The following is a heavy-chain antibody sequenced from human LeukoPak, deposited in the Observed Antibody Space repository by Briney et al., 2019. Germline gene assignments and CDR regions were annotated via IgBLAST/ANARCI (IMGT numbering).Heavy chain of an antibody. CDR1: GGSIINYY. V-gene: IGHV4-4*07. D-gene: IGHD3-22*01. CDR2: IYITGST. J-gene: IGHJ6*03. Sequence: PSETLSLTCTVSGGSIINYYWSWIRQSAGTGREWVGRIYITGSTNYNPSLQSRLSISVDTSKKQFSLRLTSVSAADTAVYYCARLKYYDSTGYSPGYYMDVWGKGIPVTVSS. CDR3: ARLKYYDSTGYSPGYYMDV.